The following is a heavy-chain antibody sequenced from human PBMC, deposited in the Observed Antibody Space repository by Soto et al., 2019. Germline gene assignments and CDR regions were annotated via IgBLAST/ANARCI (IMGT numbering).Heavy chain of an antibody. D-gene: IGHD3-9*01. CDR2: ISGSGGST. V-gene: IGHV3-23*01. CDR1: GFAFRNYG. J-gene: IGHJ4*02. CDR3: AKVTFDVPPGFDY. Sequence: EVQLLGSGGGLVHPGGSLRLSCAASGFAFRNYGMSWVRQAPGKGLKWVSTISGSGGSTYYADSVKGRFTISRDNSKNTRYLQMNSLRAEDTAIYYCAKVTFDVPPGFDYWGQGTLVTVSS.